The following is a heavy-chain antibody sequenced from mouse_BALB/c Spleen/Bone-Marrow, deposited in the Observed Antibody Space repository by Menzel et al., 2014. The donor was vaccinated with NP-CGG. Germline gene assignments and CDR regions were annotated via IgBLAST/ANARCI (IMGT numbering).Heavy chain of an antibody. V-gene: IGHV14-3*02. CDR3: ASYRYGWYFDV. CDR1: GFNIKDTY. D-gene: IGHD2-14*01. J-gene: IGHJ1*01. CDR2: IDPANGNT. Sequence: VQLQQSGAELVKPGASVKLSCTASGFNIKDTYMHRVKQRPEQGLEWIGRIDPANGNTKYDPKFQGKATITAGTSSNTAYLQLSSLTSEDTAVYYCASYRYGWYFDVWGAGTTVTGSS.